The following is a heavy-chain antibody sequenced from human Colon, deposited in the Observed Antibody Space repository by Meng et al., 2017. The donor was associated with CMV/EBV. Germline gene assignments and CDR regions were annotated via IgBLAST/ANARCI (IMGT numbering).Heavy chain of an antibody. V-gene: IGHV4-38-2*02. CDR3: ARAENFDGDGWFDP. Sequence: SETLSLTCTVSADSIISDYWSWIRQPPGKGLEWIGSIYHSGSTYYNPSLKSRVTISVDTSKNQFSLKQSTVTAADTAVYYCARAENFDGDGWFDPWGQGTLVTVSS. D-gene: IGHD3-9*01. CDR2: IYHSGST. J-gene: IGHJ5*02. CDR1: ADSIISDY.